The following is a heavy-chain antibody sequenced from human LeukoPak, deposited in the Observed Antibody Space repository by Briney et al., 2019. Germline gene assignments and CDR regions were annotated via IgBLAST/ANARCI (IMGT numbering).Heavy chain of an antibody. CDR1: GGSFSGYY. J-gene: IGHJ5*02. CDR2: INHSGST. D-gene: IGHD2-15*01. V-gene: IGHV4-34*01. CDR3: ARHRCSGGSCYPMNWFDP. Sequence: SETLSLTCAVYGGSFSGYYWSWIRQPPGKGLEWIGEINHSGSTNYNPSLKSRVTISVDTSKNQFSLKLSSVTAADTAVYYCARHRCSGGSCYPMNWFDPWGQGTLVTVSS.